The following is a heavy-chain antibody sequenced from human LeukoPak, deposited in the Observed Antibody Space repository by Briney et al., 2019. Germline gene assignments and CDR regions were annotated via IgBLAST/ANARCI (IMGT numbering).Heavy chain of an antibody. CDR1: GFTFSSYA. Sequence: GGSLRLSCAASGFTFSSYAMSWVRQAPGKGLEWVSAISGSGDSTYYADSVKGRFTISRDNSKNTLYLQMNSLRAEDTAVYYCAKAVYGGTPLYYFDYWGQGTLVTVSS. D-gene: IGHD4-23*01. V-gene: IGHV3-23*01. CDR3: AKAVYGGTPLYYFDY. CDR2: ISGSGDST. J-gene: IGHJ4*02.